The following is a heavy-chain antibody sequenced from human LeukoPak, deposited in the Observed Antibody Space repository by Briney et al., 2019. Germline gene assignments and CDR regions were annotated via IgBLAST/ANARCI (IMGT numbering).Heavy chain of an antibody. Sequence: GGSLRLSCAASGFTFSSYAMSSVRQAPGKGLEWVSAISGSGGSTYYADSVKGRFTISRDNSKNTLYLQMNSLRAEDTAVYYCAKGDGYGDYYYYGMDVWGQGTTVTVSS. V-gene: IGHV3-23*01. D-gene: IGHD5-24*01. CDR3: AKGDGYGDYYYYGMDV. CDR2: ISGSGGST. CDR1: GFTFSSYA. J-gene: IGHJ6*02.